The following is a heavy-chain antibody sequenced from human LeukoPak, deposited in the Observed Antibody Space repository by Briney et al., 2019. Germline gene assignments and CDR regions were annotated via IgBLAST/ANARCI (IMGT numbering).Heavy chain of an antibody. CDR3: ARRRWLQPLDY. D-gene: IGHD5-24*01. CDR2: IYYRGNT. J-gene: IGHJ4*02. CDR1: DGSISSTSYH. Sequence: PSETLSLTCTVSDGSISSTSYHWGWIRQPPGKGLEWIGSIYYRGNTYYNPSLKSRVTISVDTSKNQFSLKLSSVTAADTAVYYCARRRWLQPLDYWGQGTLVIVSS. V-gene: IGHV4-39*07.